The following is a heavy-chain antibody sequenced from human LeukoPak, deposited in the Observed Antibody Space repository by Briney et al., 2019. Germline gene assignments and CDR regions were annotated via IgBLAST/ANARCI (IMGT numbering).Heavy chain of an antibody. J-gene: IGHJ4*02. D-gene: IGHD2-2*01. Sequence: PGGSLRLSCAASGFTFSGSTIHWVRQASGKGLEWVSSISDNSNYIYYADSVKGRFTISRDNAKNSLYLQMNGLRAEDTAVYYCANHLACGSTSCPSFDYWGQGTLVTVSS. CDR1: GFTFSGST. CDR3: ANHLACGSTSCPSFDY. CDR2: ISDNSNYI. V-gene: IGHV3-21*01.